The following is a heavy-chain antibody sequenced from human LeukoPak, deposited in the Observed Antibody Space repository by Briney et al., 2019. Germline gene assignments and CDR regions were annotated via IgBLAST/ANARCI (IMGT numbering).Heavy chain of an antibody. CDR2: ISYDGSNK. CDR1: GFTFSSYA. J-gene: IGHJ3*01. D-gene: IGHD3-3*01. Sequence: GGSLRLSCAASGFTFSSYAMHWVRQAPGKGLEWVAVISYDGSNKYYADSVKGRFTISRDNVKNSLYLQMNSLRAEDTAIYYCATFRFLGTWGQGTMVTVST. CDR3: ATFRFLGT. V-gene: IGHV3-30-3*01.